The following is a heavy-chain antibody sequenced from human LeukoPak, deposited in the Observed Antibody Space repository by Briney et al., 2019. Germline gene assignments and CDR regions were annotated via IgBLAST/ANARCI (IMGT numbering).Heavy chain of an antibody. V-gene: IGHV4-30-4*08. CDR3: ARATLDCSSTSCYGIGDWFDP. J-gene: IGHJ5*02. CDR2: IYYSGST. D-gene: IGHD2-2*01. Sequence: PSQTLSLICTVSGGSISSGDYYLSWIRQPPGKGLEWIGYIYYSGSTYYNPSLKSRVTISVDTSKNQFSLKLSSVTAADTAVYYCARATLDCSSTSCYGIGDWFDPWGQGTLVTVSS. CDR1: GGSISSGDYY.